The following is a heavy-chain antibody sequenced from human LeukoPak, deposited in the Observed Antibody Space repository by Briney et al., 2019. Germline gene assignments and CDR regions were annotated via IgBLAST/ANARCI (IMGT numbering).Heavy chain of an antibody. D-gene: IGHD3-3*01. CDR2: IYSDNT. Sequence: GGSLRLSCTVSGFTVSSNSMSWVRQAPGKGLEWVSFIYSDNTHYSDSVKGRFTISRDNSKNTLYLQMNSLRAEDTAVYYCARDPIWSGYFDFDYWGQGTLVTVSS. CDR3: ARDPIWSGYFDFDY. CDR1: GFTVSSNS. J-gene: IGHJ4*02. V-gene: IGHV3-53*01.